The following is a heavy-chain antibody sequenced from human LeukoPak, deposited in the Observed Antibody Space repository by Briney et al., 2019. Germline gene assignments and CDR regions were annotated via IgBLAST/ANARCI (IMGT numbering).Heavy chain of an antibody. CDR2: IYYSGST. D-gene: IGHD2-2*01. CDR1: GGSISSGGYY. Sequence: SETLSLTCTVSGGSISSGGYYWSWIRQHPGKGLEWIGYIYYSGSTYYNPSLKSRLTISVDTSKNQFSLKLSSVTAADTAVYYCARVVAAEFNWFDPWGQGTLVTVSS. J-gene: IGHJ5*02. V-gene: IGHV4-31*03. CDR3: ARVVAAEFNWFDP.